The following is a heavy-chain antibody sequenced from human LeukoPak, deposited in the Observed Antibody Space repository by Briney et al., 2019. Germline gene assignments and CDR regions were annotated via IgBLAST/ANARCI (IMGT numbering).Heavy chain of an antibody. Sequence: PSETLSLTCSVSGVSISSYYWSWIRQSPGKGLEWIGYISYSGGTNYNPSLKSRVTISLDTSKNQFSLQLSSVTAADTAVYYCVRGERLGWDYWGHGTLVTVSS. J-gene: IGHJ4*01. CDR1: GVSISSYY. CDR2: ISYSGGT. CDR3: VRGERLGWDY. V-gene: IGHV4-59*01. D-gene: IGHD1-1*01.